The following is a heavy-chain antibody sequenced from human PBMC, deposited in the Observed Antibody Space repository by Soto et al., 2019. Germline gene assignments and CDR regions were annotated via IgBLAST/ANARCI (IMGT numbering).Heavy chain of an antibody. CDR1: GFSLTTSGVG. D-gene: IGHD6-19*01. J-gene: IGHJ4*02. Sequence: QITLKESGPTLVKPTETLTLTCTFSGFSLTTSGVGVGWIRQPPGKALEWLAVVYWDDDKRYSPSLRSRLTITKDASNNQGVLTMTNMDPVDTAIYYCAHRQAGYNSGWNEGYFDYWCQGTLVAVSS. V-gene: IGHV2-5*02. CDR3: AHRQAGYNSGWNEGYFDY. CDR2: VYWDDDK.